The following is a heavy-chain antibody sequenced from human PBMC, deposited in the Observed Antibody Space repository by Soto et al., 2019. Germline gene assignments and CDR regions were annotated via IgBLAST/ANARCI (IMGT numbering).Heavy chain of an antibody. Sequence: QVQLQQWGAGLLKPSETLSLTCAVYGGSLSGYYWSWIRQPPGKGLAWIGEINHSGSTNYNPSLKSRVTISVDTSKNQFSLKLSSVTAADTAVYYCARGIGSSTNYGMDVWGQGTTVTVSS. V-gene: IGHV4-34*01. CDR2: INHSGST. J-gene: IGHJ6*02. CDR3: ARGIGSSTNYGMDV. D-gene: IGHD2-2*01. CDR1: GGSLSGYY.